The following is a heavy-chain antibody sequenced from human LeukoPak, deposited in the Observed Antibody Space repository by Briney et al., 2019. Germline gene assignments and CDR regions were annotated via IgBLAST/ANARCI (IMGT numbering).Heavy chain of an antibody. CDR1: GGAISSYY. CDR3: ARETMVRGVDY. Sequence: PAETLSLTCTVSGGAISSYYWSWVRQPPGKGLEWIGYISYSGSTNYNPSLKSRVTISVDTSKKQFSLKLSSVTAADTAEYYCARETMVRGVDYWGQGTLVTVSS. J-gene: IGHJ4*02. D-gene: IGHD3-10*01. V-gene: IGHV4-59*01. CDR2: ISYSGST.